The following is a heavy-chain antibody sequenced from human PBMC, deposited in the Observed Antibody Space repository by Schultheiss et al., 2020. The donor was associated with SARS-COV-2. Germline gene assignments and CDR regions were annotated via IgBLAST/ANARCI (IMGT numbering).Heavy chain of an antibody. CDR2: INHSGST. V-gene: IGHV4-34*01. Sequence: SETLSLTCAVYGGSFSGYYWSWIRQPPGKGLEWIGEINHSGSTNYNPSLNSRVTISVDTSKNQFSLKLSSVTAADTAVYYCARGRAGDSSIRSPVMDVWGQGTTVTVSS. CDR1: GGSFSGYY. J-gene: IGHJ6*02. D-gene: IGHD6-13*01. CDR3: ARGRAGDSSIRSPVMDV.